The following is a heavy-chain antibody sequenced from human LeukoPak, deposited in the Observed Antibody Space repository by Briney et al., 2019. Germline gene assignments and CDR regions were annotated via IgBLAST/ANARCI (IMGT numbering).Heavy chain of an antibody. CDR1: GFTFSDYY. Sequence: GGSLRLSCAASGFTFSDYYMSWIRQAPGKGLEWVSYISSSGSIIYYAESVKGRFTISRDNAKNSLYLQMNSLRAEDTAVYYCAKGARIVGATLDYWGQGTLVTVSS. V-gene: IGHV3-11*04. J-gene: IGHJ4*02. CDR3: AKGARIVGATLDY. CDR2: ISSSGSII. D-gene: IGHD1-26*01.